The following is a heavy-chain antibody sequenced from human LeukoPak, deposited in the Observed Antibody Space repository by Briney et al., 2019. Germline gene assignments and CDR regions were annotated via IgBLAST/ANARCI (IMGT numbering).Heavy chain of an antibody. J-gene: IGHJ5*02. CDR1: GFTFSSCE. CDR2: ISTSSITI. Sequence: GGSLRLSCAASGFTFSSCEMNWVRQAPGKGLEWVSYISTSSITIKYADAVKGRFTISRDNDKNSVYLQMNSLRADDTAVYYCARGGSYYWPIDLWGQGTLVTVSS. D-gene: IGHD1-26*01. V-gene: IGHV3-48*01. CDR3: ARGGSYYWPIDL.